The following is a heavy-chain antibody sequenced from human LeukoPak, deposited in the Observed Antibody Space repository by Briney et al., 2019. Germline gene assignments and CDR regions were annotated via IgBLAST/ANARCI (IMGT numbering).Heavy chain of an antibody. J-gene: IGHJ4*02. CDR3: ARGWGPAYCGGDCHRHFDY. CDR1: GGSINSYY. Sequence: SETLSPTCTVSGGSINSYYWSWIRQPPGKGLEWIGYIYYSGSINYNPSLKSRVTISVDTSKNQFSLRLSFVTAADTAVYYCARGWGPAYCGGDCHRHFDYWGQGALVTVSS. V-gene: IGHV4-59*12. D-gene: IGHD2-21*02. CDR2: IYYSGSI.